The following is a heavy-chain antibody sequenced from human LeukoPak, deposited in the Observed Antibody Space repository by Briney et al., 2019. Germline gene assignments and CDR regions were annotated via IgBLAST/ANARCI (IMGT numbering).Heavy chain of an antibody. V-gene: IGHV4-31*03. Sequence: SQTLSLTCTVSGGSISSGGYYWTWIRQHPGTGLEWIGYIYYTGSTFFNPSLESRVIISVDTSKNQFSLKLSSVTAADTAVYYCARSDQRWLYSDYWGQGTLVTVSS. CDR2: IYYTGST. D-gene: IGHD5-24*01. CDR3: ARSDQRWLYSDY. J-gene: IGHJ4*02. CDR1: GGSISSGGYY.